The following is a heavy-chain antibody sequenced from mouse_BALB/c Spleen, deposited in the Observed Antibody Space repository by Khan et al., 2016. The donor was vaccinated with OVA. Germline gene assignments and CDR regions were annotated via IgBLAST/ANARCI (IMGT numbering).Heavy chain of an antibody. CDR1: GFTFSTYG. CDR2: VSTGGGYT. CDR3: TRLAYYYESEGFAY. V-gene: IGHV5-6*01. Sequence: LVESGGDLVKPGGSLKLSCAASGFTFSTYGMSWVRQTPDKRLEWVATVSTGGGYTYYPDSVKGRFTISRDNAKNTLYLQMSGLKSEDTAMFYCTRLAYYYESEGFAYWGQGTLVTVSA. D-gene: IGHD1-1*01. J-gene: IGHJ3*01.